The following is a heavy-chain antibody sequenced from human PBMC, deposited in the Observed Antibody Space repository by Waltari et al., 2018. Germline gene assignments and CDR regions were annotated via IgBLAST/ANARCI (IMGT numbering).Heavy chain of an antibody. CDR3: ATGCSGGSCWGQFDY. CDR1: GYALTELS. CDR2: FDPEDGET. D-gene: IGHD2-15*01. J-gene: IGHJ4*02. V-gene: IGHV1-24*01. Sequence: QVQLVQSGAEVKKPGASLKVSGKVSGYALTELSIHWVRQAPGKGLEWTGGFDPEDGETIYAKKFQGRVTMTEDTSTDTAYMELSSLRSEDTAVYYCATGCSGGSCWGQFDYWGQGTLVTVSS.